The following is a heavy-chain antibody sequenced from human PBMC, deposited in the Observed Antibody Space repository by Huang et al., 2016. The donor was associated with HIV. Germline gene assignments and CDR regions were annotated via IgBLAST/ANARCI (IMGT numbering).Heavy chain of an antibody. J-gene: IGHJ1*01. CDR3: ALKGDSSGWEYFRH. Sequence: QVQLVESGGGVVQPGRSLRLSCAASGFIFSNDGMHWVRQGAGKGLNWVALISYDGSNKYYTDSVKCRFTIARDKSKDTLYLQMNSLRAEDTAVYYCALKGDSSGWEYFRHWGQGTLVTVSS. V-gene: IGHV3-30*03. CDR1: GFIFSNDG. CDR2: ISYDGSNK. D-gene: IGHD6-19*01.